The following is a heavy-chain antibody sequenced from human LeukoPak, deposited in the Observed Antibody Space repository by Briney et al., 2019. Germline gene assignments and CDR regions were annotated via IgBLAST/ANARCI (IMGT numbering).Heavy chain of an antibody. CDR3: ATTYSYGLNFDY. D-gene: IGHD5-18*01. CDR2: FDPEDGET. CDR1: GYTLTELS. Sequence: ASVKVSCKVSGYTLTELSMHWVRQAPGKGLEWMEGFDPEDGETIYAQKFQGRVTMTEDTSTDTAYMELSSLRSEDTAVYYCATTYSYGLNFDYWGQGTLVTVSS. J-gene: IGHJ4*02. V-gene: IGHV1-24*01.